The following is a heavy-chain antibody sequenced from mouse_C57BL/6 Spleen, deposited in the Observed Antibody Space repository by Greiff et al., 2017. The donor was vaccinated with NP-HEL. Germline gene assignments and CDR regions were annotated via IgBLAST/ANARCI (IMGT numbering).Heavy chain of an antibody. CDR2: IDPETGGT. Sequence: VQRVESGAELVRPGASVTLSCKASGYTFTDYEMHWVKQTPVHGLEWIGAIDPETGGTAYNQKFKGKAILTADKSSSTAYMELRSLTSEDSAVYYCTRSQGQYWGQGTTLTVSS. J-gene: IGHJ2*01. CDR1: GYTFTDYE. V-gene: IGHV1-15*01. D-gene: IGHD3-3*01. CDR3: TRSQGQY.